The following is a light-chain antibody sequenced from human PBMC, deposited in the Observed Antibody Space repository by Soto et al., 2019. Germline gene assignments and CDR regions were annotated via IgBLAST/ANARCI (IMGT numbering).Light chain of an antibody. Sequence: DIQMTQSPSTLSASLGDRVTITCRASQSISSWLAWYQQKPGKAPKLLIYKASSLESGVPSRFSGSGSGTEFTHTISSLQPDDFATYYCQQYNSYSWTFGQGTKV. CDR2: KAS. CDR3: QQYNSYSWT. J-gene: IGKJ1*01. CDR1: QSISSW. V-gene: IGKV1-5*03.